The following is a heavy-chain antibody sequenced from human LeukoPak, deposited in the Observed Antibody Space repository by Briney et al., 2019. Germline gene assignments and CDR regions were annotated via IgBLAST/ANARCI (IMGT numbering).Heavy chain of an antibody. CDR2: INPNSGGT. V-gene: IGHV1-2*02. CDR3: ARDHSSGWYGDY. D-gene: IGHD6-19*01. Sequence: ASVKVSCKASGYTFTGYYMHWVRQAPGQGLEWVGWINPNSGGTNYARKFQGRVTMTRDTSISTAYMELSRLRSDDTAVYYCARDHSSGWYGDYWGQGTLVTVSS. CDR1: GYTFTGYY. J-gene: IGHJ4*02.